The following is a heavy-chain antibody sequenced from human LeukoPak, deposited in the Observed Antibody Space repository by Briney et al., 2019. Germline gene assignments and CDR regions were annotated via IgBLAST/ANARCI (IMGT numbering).Heavy chain of an antibody. CDR2: ISSSGSTI. Sequence: PGGSLRLSCAASGFTFSDYYMSWLRQAPGRGLEWVSHISSSGSTIYYADSVKGRFTISRDNAKNSLYLQMNSLRAEDTAVYYCAREGWLDGLIPNYGMDVWGQGTTVTVSS. J-gene: IGHJ6*02. CDR3: AREGWLDGLIPNYGMDV. V-gene: IGHV3-11*01. D-gene: IGHD5-12*01. CDR1: GFTFSDYY.